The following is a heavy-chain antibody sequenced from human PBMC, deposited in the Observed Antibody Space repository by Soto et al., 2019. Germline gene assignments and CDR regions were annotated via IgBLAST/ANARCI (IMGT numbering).Heavy chain of an antibody. CDR1: GGSISSGNW. D-gene: IGHD6-13*01. CDR3: ARDQGSHPGD. CDR2: IHHSGST. J-gene: IGHJ4*02. V-gene: IGHV4-4*02. Sequence: QVQLQESGPGLVRPSGTVSLTCAVSGGSISSGNWWSWVRQPPGKGLEWIGEIHHSGSTNYNPSLKGRVTMSVVPSKNLFSLTLNSVTAADTAFYYCARDQGSHPGDWGQGTLVSVSS.